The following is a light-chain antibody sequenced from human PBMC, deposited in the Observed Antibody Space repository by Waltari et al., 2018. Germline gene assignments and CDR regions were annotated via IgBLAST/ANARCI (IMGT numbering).Light chain of an antibody. Sequence: EIVMTQSPLSLSVSPGESASVSCRSSQSLLPSSGHHFLYWYLQKPGQSPQLRIYLGSYRASGVPARFSASRSGSDFTLKISRVEAEDVGVYFCMQALQTPKTFGQGTRL. J-gene: IGKJ5*01. V-gene: IGKV2-28*01. CDR2: LGS. CDR1: QSLLPSSGHHF. CDR3: MQALQTPKT.